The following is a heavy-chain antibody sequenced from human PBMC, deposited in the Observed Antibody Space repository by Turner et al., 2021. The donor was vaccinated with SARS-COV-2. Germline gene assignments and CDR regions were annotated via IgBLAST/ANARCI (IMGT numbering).Heavy chain of an antibody. J-gene: IGHJ4*02. CDR3: AREHPPSSWQTYYFDF. CDR2: IWYDGSNK. CDR1: GFTFSSYG. D-gene: IGHD6-13*01. Sequence: QVQLVESGGGVVQPGRSLRLSCAASGFTFSSYGMHWVRQASGKGLEWVAIIWYDGSNKYYADSVKGRFTISRYNSKNTLYLQMNSLRAEDTAVYYCAREHPPSSWQTYYFDFWGQGTLVTVSS. V-gene: IGHV3-33*01.